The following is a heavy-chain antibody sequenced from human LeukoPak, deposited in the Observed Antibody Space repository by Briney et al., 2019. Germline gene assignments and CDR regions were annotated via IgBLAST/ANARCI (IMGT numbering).Heavy chain of an antibody. Sequence: PGGSLRLSCAASGFTFSDYYMSWIRQAPGKGLEWGSYISSSGSTIYYADPVKGRFTISRDNDKNSLYLQMNSLRAEDTAVYYCARGSGLQYNQYFDYWGQGTLVTVSS. J-gene: IGHJ4*02. CDR3: ARGSGLQYNQYFDY. D-gene: IGHD4-11*01. CDR1: GFTFSDYY. CDR2: ISSSGSTI. V-gene: IGHV3-11*01.